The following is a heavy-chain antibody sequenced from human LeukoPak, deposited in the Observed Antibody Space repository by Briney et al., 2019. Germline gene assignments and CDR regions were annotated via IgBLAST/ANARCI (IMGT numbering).Heavy chain of an antibody. D-gene: IGHD2-2*02. CDR2: IHPGDLDT. CDR3: ARHGYCSKTTCYNQIDP. CDR1: GYTLSDYW. J-gene: IGHJ5*02. V-gene: IGHV5-51*01. Sequence: GESLKISCKASGYTLSDYWIGWVRQMPGKGLEWMGIIHPGDLDTRYSPSLQGQVTISLDRSISTAYLQWSSLKASDTAMYYRARHGYCSKTTCYNQIDPWGQGTLVTVSS.